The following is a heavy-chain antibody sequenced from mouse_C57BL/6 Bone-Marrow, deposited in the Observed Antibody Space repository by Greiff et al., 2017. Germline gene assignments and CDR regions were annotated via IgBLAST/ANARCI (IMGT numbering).Heavy chain of an antibody. CDR3: AGDGPYYFDY. V-gene: IGHV1-55*01. Sequence: QVQLKQPGAELVKPGASVKMSCKASGYTFTSYWITWVKQRPGQGLEWIGDIYPGSGSTNCNEKFKSKATLTVDTSSSTAYMQLSSLTSEDSAVYYCAGDGPYYFDYWGQGTTLTVSS. J-gene: IGHJ2*01. CDR1: GYTFTSYW. D-gene: IGHD2-3*01. CDR2: IYPGSGST.